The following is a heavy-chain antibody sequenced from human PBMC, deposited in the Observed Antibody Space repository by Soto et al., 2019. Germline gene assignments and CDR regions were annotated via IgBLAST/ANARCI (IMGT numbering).Heavy chain of an antibody. D-gene: IGHD4-17*01. CDR2: IYYSGST. CDR3: ARVLIRSDYGRRKYYFDY. CDR1: GGSISSGGYY. J-gene: IGHJ4*02. V-gene: IGHV4-31*03. Sequence: SETLSLTCTVSGGSISSGGYYWSWIRQHPGKGLEWIGYIYYSGSTYYNPSLKSRVTISVDTSKNQFSLKLSSVTAADTAVYYCARVLIRSDYGRRKYYFDYWGQGTLVTVSS.